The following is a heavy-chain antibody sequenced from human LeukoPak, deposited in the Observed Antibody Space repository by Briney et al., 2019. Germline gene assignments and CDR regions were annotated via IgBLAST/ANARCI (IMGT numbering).Heavy chain of an antibody. V-gene: IGHV4-34*01. J-gene: IGHJ5*02. CDR2: INHSGST. D-gene: IGHD5-12*01. CDR1: GGSFSGYF. Sequence: SEALSLTCAVYGGSFSGYFWSWIRQPPGKGLEWIGEINHSGSTNYNPSLKSRVTISVDTSKNQFSLKLSSVTAADTAVYYCARVGSYWWLGNWFDPWGQGTLVTVSS. CDR3: ARVGSYWWLGNWFDP.